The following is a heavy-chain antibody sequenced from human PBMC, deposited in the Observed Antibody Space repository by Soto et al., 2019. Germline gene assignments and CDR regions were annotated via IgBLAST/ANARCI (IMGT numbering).Heavy chain of an antibody. CDR1: GFSLSYYW. Sequence: EVQLVESGGGLVQPGGSLKLSCAASGFSLSYYWMSGVRQAPGKGLEWVANIKEDGSEKYYVDSVKGRLTISRDNAKNSVYLQMNGLRVEDTAVYSCARDCSGGDCYYWGQGTLVTVSS. CDR3: ARDCSGGDCYY. V-gene: IGHV3-7*01. D-gene: IGHD2-21*02. J-gene: IGHJ4*02. CDR2: IKEDGSEK.